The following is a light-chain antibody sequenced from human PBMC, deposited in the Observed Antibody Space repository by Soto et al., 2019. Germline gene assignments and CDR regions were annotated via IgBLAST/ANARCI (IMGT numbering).Light chain of an antibody. CDR2: GAS. V-gene: IGKV3-20*01. CDR1: QSVSSSY. J-gene: IGKJ1*01. CDR3: QQYGSSRWT. Sequence: EIVLTQSPGTLSLSPGERATLSCRASQSVSSSYLAWYQQKPGQAPRLLIYGASSRATGIPDRFSGSGSGTDFTLTISRLEPEDFAVYYCQQYGSSRWTLGQGTK.